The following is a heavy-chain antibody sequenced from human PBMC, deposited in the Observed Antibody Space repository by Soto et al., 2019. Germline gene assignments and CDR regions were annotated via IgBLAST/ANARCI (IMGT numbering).Heavy chain of an antibody. CDR3: ARDFGDNGAYYYYGMDV. CDR2: ISSSSSTI. D-gene: IGHD2-21*01. J-gene: IGHJ6*02. CDR1: GFTFSSYS. Sequence: GGSLRLSCAASGFTFSSYSMNWVRQAPGKGLEWVSYISSSSSTIYYADSVKGRFTISRDNAKNSLYLQMNSLRDEDTAVYYCARDFGDNGAYYYYGMDVWGQGTTVTVSS. V-gene: IGHV3-48*02.